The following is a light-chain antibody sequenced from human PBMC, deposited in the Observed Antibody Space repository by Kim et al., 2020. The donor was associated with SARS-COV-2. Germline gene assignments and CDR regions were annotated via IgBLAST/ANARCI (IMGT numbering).Light chain of an antibody. CDR2: QDF. Sequence: SYELTQPPSLSVSPGQTASITCSGHKLENKYVSWYHQRPGQSPVLLIYQDFKRPSGIPDRFSGSNSGNTATLTITGTQAMDEGDYFCQTWDSTFYVFGAGTKVTVL. J-gene: IGLJ1*01. CDR1: KLENKY. V-gene: IGLV3-1*01. CDR3: QTWDSTFYV.